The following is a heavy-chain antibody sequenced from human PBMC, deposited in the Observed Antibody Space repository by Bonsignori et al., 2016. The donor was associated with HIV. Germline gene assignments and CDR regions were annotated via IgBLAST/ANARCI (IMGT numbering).Heavy chain of an antibody. Sequence: WIRQPPGKGLEWVANIKQDGSEKYYVDSVKGRFTISRDNAKNSLYLQMNSLRAEDTAVYYCARVGDMTTDAFDIWGQGTMVTVSS. J-gene: IGHJ3*02. CDR2: IKQDGSEK. V-gene: IGHV3-7*03. CDR3: ARVGDMTTDAFDI. D-gene: IGHD4-17*01.